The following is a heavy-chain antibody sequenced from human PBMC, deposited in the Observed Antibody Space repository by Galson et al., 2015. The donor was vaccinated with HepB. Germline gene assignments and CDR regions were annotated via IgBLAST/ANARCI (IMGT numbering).Heavy chain of an antibody. V-gene: IGHV1-18*01. D-gene: IGHD3-10*01. CDR3: AGVRGANVDITIYYYGMDV. Sequence: SVKVSCKASGYTFTSYGISWVRQAPGQGLEWMGWSSVYSENTKYAKNLQGRVTMTTDTSTRTAYMELRSLRSDDTAVYYCAGVRGANVDITIYYYGMDVWGQGTTVTVSS. CDR1: GYTFTSYG. J-gene: IGHJ6*02. CDR2: SSVYSENT.